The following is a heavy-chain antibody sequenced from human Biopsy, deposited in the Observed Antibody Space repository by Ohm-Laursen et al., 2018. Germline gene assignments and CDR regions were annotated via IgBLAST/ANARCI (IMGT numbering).Heavy chain of an antibody. CDR3: TRGGYYYDSLAYYYWLDP. D-gene: IGHD3-22*01. V-gene: IGHV1-2*02. CDR1: GYTFTSYH. Sequence: GASVKVSCKASGYTFTSYHVHWVRQAPGQGLEWLGWINAKTGDTNYAQKFQGRVTMTRDTLISTAYVDLSSLRSDDTAVYYCTRGGYYYDSLAYYYWLDPWGQGTLVTVSS. CDR2: INAKTGDT. J-gene: IGHJ5*02.